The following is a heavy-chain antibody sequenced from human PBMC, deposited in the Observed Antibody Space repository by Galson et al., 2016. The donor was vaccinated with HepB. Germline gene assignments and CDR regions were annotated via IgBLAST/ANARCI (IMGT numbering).Heavy chain of an antibody. J-gene: IGHJ4*02. CDR2: IYHTGST. D-gene: IGHD3-10*01. V-gene: IGHV4-4*02. CDR3: ARMKFGFKVFDQ. CDR1: GASISSDRW. Sequence: ATLSLTCAVSGASISSDRWWNWLRQSPGKGLEWIGEIYHTGSTNYNPSLKSRVSISIDKSKNDFSLDLGSVTAADTAIYYCARMKFGFKVFDQWGQGTLVTVSP.